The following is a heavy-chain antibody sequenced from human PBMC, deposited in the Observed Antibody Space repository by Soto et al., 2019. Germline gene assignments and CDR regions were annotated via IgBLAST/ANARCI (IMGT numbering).Heavy chain of an antibody. CDR3: AKSHCGTGSCYRMSYFDF. J-gene: IGHJ4*02. Sequence: PGGSLRLSCAASGFTFSSYAMSWVRQAPGKGLEWVSGISGGGGGTYYADSVKGRFTISRDNSKNTLSLQINSLRAEDTAVYYCAKSHCGTGSCYRMSYFDFWGQGTLVTVSS. V-gene: IGHV3-23*01. CDR1: GFTFSSYA. D-gene: IGHD2-15*01. CDR2: ISGGGGGT.